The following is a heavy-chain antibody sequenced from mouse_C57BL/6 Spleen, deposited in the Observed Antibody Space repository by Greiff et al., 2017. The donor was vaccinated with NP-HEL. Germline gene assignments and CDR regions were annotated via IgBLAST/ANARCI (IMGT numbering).Heavy chain of an antibody. J-gene: IGHJ2*01. CDR2: IYPRSGNT. Sequence: LQESGAELARPGASVKLSCKASGYTFTSYGISWVKQRTGQGLEWIGEIYPRSGNTYYNEKFKGKATLTADKSSSTAYMELRSLTSEDSAVYFCARSDYYGSSPYYWGQGTTLTVSS. D-gene: IGHD1-1*01. CDR3: ARSDYYGSSPYY. CDR1: GYTFTSYG. V-gene: IGHV1-81*01.